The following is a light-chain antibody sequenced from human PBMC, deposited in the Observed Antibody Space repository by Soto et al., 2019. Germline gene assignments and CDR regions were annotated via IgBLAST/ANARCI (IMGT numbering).Light chain of an antibody. Sequence: IVSTQTPATLSLTPWERAVDFCMASQSVSSYLAWYQQKPGQAPRLLIYDASNRATGIPARFSGSGSGTDFTLTISRLEPEDFAVFYCQHYDSLPITSGQRTRLEI. J-gene: IGKJ5*01. CDR2: DAS. CDR3: QHYDSLPIT. CDR1: QSVSSY. V-gene: IGKV3-11*01.